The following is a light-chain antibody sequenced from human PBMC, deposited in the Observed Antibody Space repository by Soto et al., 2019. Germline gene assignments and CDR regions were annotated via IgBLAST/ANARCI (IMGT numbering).Light chain of an antibody. V-gene: IGLV2-14*01. J-gene: IGLJ1*01. Sequence: QSALTQPASVSGSPGQSITISCTGTSSDVGAYNYVSWYQQHPGKAPKLLIYEVTNRPSGVSNRFSGSKSGNTASLTISGLQAVDEADYYCNSYTTLSNRVFGTGTKVTVL. CDR3: NSYTTLSNRV. CDR2: EVT. CDR1: SSDVGAYNY.